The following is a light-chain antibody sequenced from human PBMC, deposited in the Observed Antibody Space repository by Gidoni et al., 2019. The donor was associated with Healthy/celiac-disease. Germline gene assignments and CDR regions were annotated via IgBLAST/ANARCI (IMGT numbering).Light chain of an antibody. CDR2: NNN. J-gene: IGLJ2*01. CDR1: SSNIGSNY. CDR3: AAWDDSLSGVL. V-gene: IGLV1-47*02. Sequence: QSVLTQPPSASGTPGPRVTISCSGSSSNIGSNYVYWYQQPPGTAPKLLIYNNNQRPSGVPDRFSGSKSGTSASLAISGLRSEDEADYYCAAWDDSLSGVLFGGGTKLTVL.